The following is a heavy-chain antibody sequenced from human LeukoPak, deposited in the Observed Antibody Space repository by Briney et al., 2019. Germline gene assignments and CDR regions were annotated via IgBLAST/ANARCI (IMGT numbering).Heavy chain of an antibody. CDR1: GFTFSSYG. J-gene: IGHJ4*02. Sequence: GGSLRLSCAASGFTFSSYGMHWVRQAPGKGLEWVAVISYDGSNKYYADSVKGRFTISRDNSKNTLYPQMNSLRAEDTAVYYCAGHNWNYWGQGTLVTVSS. CDR3: AGHNWNY. CDR2: ISYDGSNK. D-gene: IGHD1-20*01. V-gene: IGHV3-30*03.